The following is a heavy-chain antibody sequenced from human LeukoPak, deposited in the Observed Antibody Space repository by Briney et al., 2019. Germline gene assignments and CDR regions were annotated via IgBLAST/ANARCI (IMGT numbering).Heavy chain of an antibody. CDR3: ARHGTYYYGSGSAYYFDY. CDR2: IYYSGST. V-gene: IGHV4-59*08. Sequence: SETLSLTCTVSGGSISSYYWSWIRQPPGKGLEWIGYIYYSGSTNYNPSLKSRVTISVDTSKNQFSLKLSSVTAADTAVYYCARHGTYYYGSGSAYYFDYWGQGTLVTVSS. D-gene: IGHD3-10*01. J-gene: IGHJ4*02. CDR1: GGSISSYY.